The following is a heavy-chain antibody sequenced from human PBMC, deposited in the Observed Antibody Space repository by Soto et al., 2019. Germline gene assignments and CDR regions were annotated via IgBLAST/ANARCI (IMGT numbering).Heavy chain of an antibody. Sequence: EVQLVESGGGQVKPGGSLRLSCAACGCSFRTDSMNWVRQAPGKGLEWVSSIHSSSRYIYYADSVKGRFTISRDNAKNSLFLQMSSLRAEDTAVYYCARGSQNFWMREDAFDIWGQGTMVSLSS. J-gene: IGHJ3*02. CDR3: ARGSQNFWMREDAFDI. V-gene: IGHV3-21*01. CDR1: GCSFRTDS. D-gene: IGHD3-3*01. CDR2: IHSSSRYI.